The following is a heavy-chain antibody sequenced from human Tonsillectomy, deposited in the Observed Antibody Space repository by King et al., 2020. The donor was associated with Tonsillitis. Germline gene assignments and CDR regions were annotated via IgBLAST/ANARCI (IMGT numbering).Heavy chain of an antibody. D-gene: IGHD6-13*01. Sequence: VQLVESGAEVKKPGESLKISCKGSGYSFTSYWIGWVRQMPGKGLEWMGIIYPGDSDIRYSPSFQGQVTISADNSISSAYLQWSSLKASDTAMYYCARSAAAGRNWFDPWGQGTLVTVSS. CDR2: IYPGDSDI. J-gene: IGHJ5*02. V-gene: IGHV5-51*01. CDR1: GYSFTSYW. CDR3: ARSAAAGRNWFDP.